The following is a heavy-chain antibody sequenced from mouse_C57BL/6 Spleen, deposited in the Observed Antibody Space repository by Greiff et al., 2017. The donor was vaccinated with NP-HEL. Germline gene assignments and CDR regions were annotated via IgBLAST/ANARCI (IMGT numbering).Heavy chain of an antibody. CDR1: GYTFTDYN. CDR3: ARGMVTTGRAWFAY. Sequence: DVKLQESGPELVKPGASVKMSCKASGYTFTDYNMHWVKQSHGKSLEWIGYINPNNGGTSYNQKFKGKATLTVNKSSSTAYMELRSLTSEDSAVYYCARGMVTTGRAWFAYWGQGTLVTVSA. J-gene: IGHJ3*01. CDR2: INPNNGGT. D-gene: IGHD2-2*01. V-gene: IGHV1-22*01.